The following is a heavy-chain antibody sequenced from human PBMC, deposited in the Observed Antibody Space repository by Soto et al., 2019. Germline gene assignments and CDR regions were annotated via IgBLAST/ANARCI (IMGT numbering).Heavy chain of an antibody. J-gene: IGHJ3*02. V-gene: IGHV3-7*05. D-gene: IGHD6-13*01. Sequence: EVQLVESGGTLVQPGGSLRLSCEGSGFTFGSYWMTWVRQAPGKGLEWVANIKRDGSNKSYLDSVRGRFTISRDTAQNSLYLQMSSLRAEDTALYYCARDVSPGSSSLYLDAFDIWGQGTMVTVSS. CDR1: GFTFGSYW. CDR2: IKRDGSNK. CDR3: ARDVSPGSSSLYLDAFDI.